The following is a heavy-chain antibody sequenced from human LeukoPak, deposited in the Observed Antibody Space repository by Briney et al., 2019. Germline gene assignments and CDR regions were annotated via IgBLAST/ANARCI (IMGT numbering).Heavy chain of an antibody. D-gene: IGHD3-22*01. CDR1: GFTFSHYA. Sequence: GGSLRLSCAASGFTFSHYAMSRVRPAPGKGLEWVSGIIWSGGSTYYADSVKGRLTISRDNSKNTLYLKMDSLRAEDTAVYYCAKVGIRISLIVVVFTTADDWYFDLWGRGTLVTVSS. CDR3: AKVGIRISLIVVVFTTADDWYFDL. CDR2: IIWSGGST. V-gene: IGHV3-23*01. J-gene: IGHJ2*01.